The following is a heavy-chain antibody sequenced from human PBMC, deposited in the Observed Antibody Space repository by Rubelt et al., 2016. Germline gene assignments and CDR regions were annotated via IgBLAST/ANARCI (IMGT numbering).Heavy chain of an antibody. CDR2: IYHSGST. CDR3: ARLIAAVFVDS. D-gene: IGHD6-13*01. J-gene: IGHJ4*02. V-gene: IGHV4-38-2*02. CDR1: GFSISSGYF. Sequence: QVQLQESGPGLVKSSETLSLTCTVSGFSISSGYFWGWIRQPPGTGLEWIGSIYHSGSTFYSPSLKRRVTMSVDTSKNQFSLKRTSVTAADVAVYYCARLIAAVFVDSWGQGTLVTVSS.